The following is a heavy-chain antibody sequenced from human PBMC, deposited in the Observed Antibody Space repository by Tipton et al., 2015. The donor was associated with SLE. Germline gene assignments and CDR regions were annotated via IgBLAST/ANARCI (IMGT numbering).Heavy chain of an antibody. CDR1: GYTFTGYY. D-gene: IGHD3-3*01. CDR2: INPNSGGT. J-gene: IGHJ4*02. V-gene: IGHV1-2*06. CDR3: TRAKGAYYDLWSGSLRPVFDY. Sequence: EVKKPGASVKVSCKASGYTFTGYYMHWVRQAPGQGLEWMGRINPNSGGTNYAQKFQGRVTMTRDTSISTAYMELSRLRSDDTAVYYCTRAKGAYYDLWSGSLRPVFDYWGQGALVTVSS.